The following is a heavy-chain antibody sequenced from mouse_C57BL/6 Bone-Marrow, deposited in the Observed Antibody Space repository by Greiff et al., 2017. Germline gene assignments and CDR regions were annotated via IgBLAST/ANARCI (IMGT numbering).Heavy chain of an antibody. CDR2: FNYDGSST. J-gene: IGHJ2*01. CDR1: GFTFSDYY. D-gene: IGHD2-12*01. CDR3: ARGYDDYFDY. V-gene: IGHV5-16*01. Sequence: EVKLVESEGGLVQPGSSMKLSCTASGFTFSDYYMAWVRQVPEKGLEWVANFNYDGSSTYYLDSLKSRFIISRDNAKNILYLQMSSLKSEDTATYYCARGYDDYFDYWGQGTTLTVSS.